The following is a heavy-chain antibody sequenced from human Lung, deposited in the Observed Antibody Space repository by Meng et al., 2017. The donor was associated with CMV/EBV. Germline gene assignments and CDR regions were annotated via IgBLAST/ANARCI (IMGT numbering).Heavy chain of an antibody. Sequence: GESLKISCAASGFTFSSYWMSWVRQAPGKGLEWVANIKQDGSEKYYVDSVKGRFTISRDNAKNSLYLQMNSLRAEDTAVYYCARDRFEDYDFWSGYSLTDYYGMDVWGQGNXVXVSS. CDR2: IKQDGSEK. V-gene: IGHV3-7*01. CDR3: ARDRFEDYDFWSGYSLTDYYGMDV. CDR1: GFTFSSYW. D-gene: IGHD3-3*01. J-gene: IGHJ6*02.